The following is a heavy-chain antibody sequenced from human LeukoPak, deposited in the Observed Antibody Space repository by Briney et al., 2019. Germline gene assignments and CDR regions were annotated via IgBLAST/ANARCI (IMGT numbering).Heavy chain of an antibody. Sequence: PGGSLRLSCAASGFTFSSYSMNWVRQAPGKGLEWVSSISTGSTYIYYADSVKGRFIISRDNSKNTVYLQMNSLSAEDAAVYYCVKDDGWVQYANWGQGTLVTVSS. CDR2: ISTGSTYI. CDR1: GFTFSSYS. V-gene: IGHV3-21*04. D-gene: IGHD5-24*01. CDR3: VKDDGWVQYAN. J-gene: IGHJ4*02.